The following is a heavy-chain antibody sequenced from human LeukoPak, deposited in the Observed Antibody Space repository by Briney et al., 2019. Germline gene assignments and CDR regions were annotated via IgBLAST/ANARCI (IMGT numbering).Heavy chain of an antibody. Sequence: GGSLRLSCAASGFTFSSYGMHWVRQAPGKGLEWVAVISYDGSNKYYADSVKGRFTISRDNSKNTLYLQMNSLRAEDTAVYYCAKDALFLQATTHFDYWGQGTLVTVSS. D-gene: IGHD5-24*01. CDR2: ISYDGSNK. V-gene: IGHV3-30*18. J-gene: IGHJ4*02. CDR1: GFTFSSYG. CDR3: AKDALFLQATTHFDY.